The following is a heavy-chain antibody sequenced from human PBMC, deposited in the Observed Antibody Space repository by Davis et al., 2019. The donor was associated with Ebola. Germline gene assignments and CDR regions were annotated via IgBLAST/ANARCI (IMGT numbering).Heavy chain of an antibody. CDR1: GFTFDDYA. CDR3: AREFYYDTRGHRYDAFGI. CDR2: ISWNSGSI. Sequence: PGGSLRLSCAASGFTFDDYAMHWVRQAPGKGLEWVSGISWNSGSIGYADSVKGRFTISRDNAKNSLYLQMNSLRAEDTAVYYCAREFYYDTRGHRYDAFGIWGQGTMVSVSS. J-gene: IGHJ3*02. V-gene: IGHV3-9*01. D-gene: IGHD3-22*01.